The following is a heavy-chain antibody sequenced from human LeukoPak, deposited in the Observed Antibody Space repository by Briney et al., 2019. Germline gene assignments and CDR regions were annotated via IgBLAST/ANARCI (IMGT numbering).Heavy chain of an antibody. D-gene: IGHD4-23*01. V-gene: IGHV4-59*01. CDR1: GGSISSYY. Sequence: SETLSLTCTVSGGSISSYYWSWLRQPPGKGLEWIGYIYYSGSTNYNPSLKSRVTISVDTSKNQFSLKLSSVTAADTAVYYCARHDYGGNKIDYWGQGTLVTVSS. CDR2: IYYSGST. J-gene: IGHJ4*02. CDR3: ARHDYGGNKIDY.